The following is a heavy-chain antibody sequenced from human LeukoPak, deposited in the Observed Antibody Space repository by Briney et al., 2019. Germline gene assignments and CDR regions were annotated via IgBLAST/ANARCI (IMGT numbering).Heavy chain of an antibody. J-gene: IGHJ6*02. D-gene: IGHD2-2*01. V-gene: IGHV4-31*03. Sequence: SQTLSLTCTVSGDSISSGGSYWSWTRQHPGEGLEWIGYIYYSGTTNYNPSLKSRVTISVDTSKNQFSLKLSSVTAADTAVYYCARAACSSTSCYAGYSYGMDVWGQGTTVTVSS. CDR3: ARAACSSTSCYAGYSYGMDV. CDR1: GDSISSGGSY. CDR2: IYYSGTT.